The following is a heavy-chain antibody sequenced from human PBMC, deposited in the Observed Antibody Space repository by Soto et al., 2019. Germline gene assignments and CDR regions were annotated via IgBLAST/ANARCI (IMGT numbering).Heavy chain of an antibody. Sequence: QVQLQESGPGLVKPSQTLSLTCTVSGGSISSGGYYWSWIRQHPGKGLEWIGYIYYSGSTYYNPSLKRXXTXSXXTSKNQFSLKLSSVTAADTAVYYCARTYGGDAFDIWGQGTMVTVSS. D-gene: IGHD4-17*01. CDR1: GGSISSGGYY. CDR3: ARTYGGDAFDI. CDR2: IYYSGST. J-gene: IGHJ3*02. V-gene: IGHV4-31*03.